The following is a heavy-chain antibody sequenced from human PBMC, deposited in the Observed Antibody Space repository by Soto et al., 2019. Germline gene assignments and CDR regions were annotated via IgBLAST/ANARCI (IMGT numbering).Heavy chain of an antibody. D-gene: IGHD1-26*01. V-gene: IGHV3-30*03. CDR2: ISYDGSNK. Sequence: QVQLVESGGGVVQPGRSLRLSCAASGFTFSSYGMHWVRQAPGKGLEWVAVISYDGSNKYYADSVKGRFTISRDNSKNTLYLPMNSLRAEDTAVYYCASYSGSSHHFDYWGQGTLVTVSS. CDR3: ASYSGSSHHFDY. CDR1: GFTFSSYG. J-gene: IGHJ4*02.